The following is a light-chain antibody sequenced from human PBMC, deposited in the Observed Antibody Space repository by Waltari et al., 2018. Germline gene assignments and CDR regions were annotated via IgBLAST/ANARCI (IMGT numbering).Light chain of an antibody. Sequence: QAALTQPPSVSGSPGQSVTISCIGTSSDIGPYNYVSWYQQHPGKAPKLMIYDVNERPSGVSDRFSCSKSGTTASLTISGLQAEDEADYYCSSYAGTNTYVLFGGGTRLTVL. J-gene: IGLJ2*01. CDR1: SSDIGPYNY. CDR3: SSYAGTNTYVL. CDR2: DVN. V-gene: IGLV2-11*01.